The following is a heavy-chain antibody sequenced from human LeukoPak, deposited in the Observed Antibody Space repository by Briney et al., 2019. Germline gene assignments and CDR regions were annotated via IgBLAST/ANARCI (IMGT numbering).Heavy chain of an antibody. Sequence: GGSLRLSCVASGFTFNAYAMHWVRQPPGKGLEWVAVVSYDGSNTNYADSVRGRFTVSRDNSKNTVYLELQSLTTDDTAVFYCARDWGDLLAFGPWGQGTLVIVSS. D-gene: IGHD3-3*01. V-gene: IGHV3-30*03. CDR3: ARDWGDLLAFGP. J-gene: IGHJ5*02. CDR2: VSYDGSNT. CDR1: GFTFNAYA.